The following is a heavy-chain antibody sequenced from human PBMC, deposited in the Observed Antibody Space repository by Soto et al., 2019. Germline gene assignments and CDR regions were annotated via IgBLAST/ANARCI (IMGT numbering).Heavy chain of an antibody. CDR1: GGSISSGGFY. V-gene: IGHV4-31*03. Sequence: SETLSLTCTVSGGSISSGGFYWSWIRQHPGKGLEWIGYIYYGGSTYYNPSLKSRVTISVDTSKNQFSLKLSSVTAADTAVYYCARSARGSSWSFDYWGQGTLVTVSS. J-gene: IGHJ4*02. D-gene: IGHD6-13*01. CDR2: IYYGGST. CDR3: ARSARGSSWSFDY.